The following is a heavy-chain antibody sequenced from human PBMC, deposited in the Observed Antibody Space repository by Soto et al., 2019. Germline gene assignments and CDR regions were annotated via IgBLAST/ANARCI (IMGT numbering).Heavy chain of an antibody. Sequence: DVQLVESGGGVVQPGGSLRLSCAASGLSFNIYWMHWVRQVPGKGLVWLARINSDGSHTIYVDSVKGRFTISRDNAKNTVFLQMDSLRGEDTGVYYCAGGMAGLDVWGQGTTVTVSS. CDR3: AGGMAGLDV. CDR2: INSDGSHT. V-gene: IGHV3-74*01. CDR1: GLSFNIYW. J-gene: IGHJ6*02.